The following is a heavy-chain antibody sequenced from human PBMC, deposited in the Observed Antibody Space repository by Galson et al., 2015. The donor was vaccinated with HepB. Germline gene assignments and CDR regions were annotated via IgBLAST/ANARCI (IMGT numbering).Heavy chain of an antibody. CDR3: AKDLVGGAMVTALDY. CDR1: GFTFSSYG. D-gene: IGHD2-21*02. CDR2: IRYDGSHK. V-gene: IGHV3-30*02. J-gene: IGHJ4*02. Sequence: SLRLSCAASGFTFSSYGMHWVRQAPGKGLEWVAFIRYDGSHKYYADSVKGRFTISRDNSKNTLYLQMNSLRAEDTAVYYCAKDLVGGAMVTALDYWGQGTLVTVSS.